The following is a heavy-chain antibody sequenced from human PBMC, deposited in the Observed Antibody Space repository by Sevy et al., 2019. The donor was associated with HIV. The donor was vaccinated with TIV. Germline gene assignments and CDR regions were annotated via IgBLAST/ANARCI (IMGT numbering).Heavy chain of an antibody. Sequence: GGSLRLSCAGSGFSFGTYSMHWVRQAPGKGLEWVAVIWYDGTKQYYANPVKGRVTISQDNSKNTMYLHMNALRAEDTVVYYCARGPDTEISLENVLRSFEWVFRGKSFDYWGQGTLVTVSS. CDR1: GFSFGTYS. CDR3: ARGPDTEISLENVLRSFEWVFRGKSFDY. V-gene: IGHV3-30*04. CDR2: IWYDGTKQ. D-gene: IGHD3-3*01. J-gene: IGHJ4*02.